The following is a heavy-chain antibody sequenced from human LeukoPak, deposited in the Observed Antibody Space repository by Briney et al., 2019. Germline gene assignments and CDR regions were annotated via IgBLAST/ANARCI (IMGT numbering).Heavy chain of an antibody. V-gene: IGHV3-30*01. CDR2: ISYDGTNK. D-gene: IGHD3-22*01. CDR3: ARDLTGWGESSGYSDY. Sequence: GGSLRLSCAASGFTFSSYAMHWVRQAPGKGLEWVALISYDGTNKFYEDSVKGRFTISRDNSKNTLFLQVNSLRAEDTAVYYCARDLTGWGESSGYSDYWGQGTLVTVSS. J-gene: IGHJ4*02. CDR1: GFTFSSYA.